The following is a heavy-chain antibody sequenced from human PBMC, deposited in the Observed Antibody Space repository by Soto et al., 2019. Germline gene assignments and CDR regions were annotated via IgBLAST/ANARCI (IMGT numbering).Heavy chain of an antibody. J-gene: IGHJ3*01. CDR1: GGSVSSTF. CDR2: INHSGSS. V-gene: IGHV4-59*08. D-gene: IGHD3-3*01. CDR3: ARRKGYWSAKEAFDL. Sequence: QVQLQESGPGLVKPSETLSLTCTVSGGSVSSTFWNWFRQAPGKGLEWIGYINHSGSSNYSPDLKSRVTMAVDTSKSRLCLNVNALTAADAAVYYCARRKGYWSAKEAFDLWGQGTLVTVSS.